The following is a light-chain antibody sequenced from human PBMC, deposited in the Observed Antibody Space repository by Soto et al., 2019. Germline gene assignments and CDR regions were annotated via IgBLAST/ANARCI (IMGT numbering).Light chain of an antibody. Sequence: EMVMTQSPATLSVSPGESATRSCRASHSVSSNLAWYQQKPGQAPRLLIYGASTRATGIPARFSGSGSGTEFTLTISRLQSEDFAVYYCQQYNNWPPAYTFGQGTKLEIK. CDR2: GAS. CDR3: QQYNNWPPAYT. CDR1: HSVSSN. V-gene: IGKV3-15*01. J-gene: IGKJ2*01.